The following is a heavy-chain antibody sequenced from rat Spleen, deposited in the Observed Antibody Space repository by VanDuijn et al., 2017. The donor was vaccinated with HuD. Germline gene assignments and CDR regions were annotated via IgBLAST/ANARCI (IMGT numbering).Heavy chain of an antibody. CDR1: GFTLSNYG. Sequence: EVQLAESGGGLVQPGRSLKLSCAASGFTLSNYGMHWIRQAPTKGLEWVASISPSGGITDYRDSVKGRFTISRDNAKNTQYLQMDSLRSEDTATYYCARQDYVYYRYWGQGVMVTVSS. CDR3: ARQDYVYYRY. V-gene: IGHV5S13*01. D-gene: IGHD1-6*01. CDR2: ISPSGGIT. J-gene: IGHJ2*01.